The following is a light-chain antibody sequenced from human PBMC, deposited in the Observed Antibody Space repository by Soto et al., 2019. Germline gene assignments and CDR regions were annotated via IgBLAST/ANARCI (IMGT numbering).Light chain of an antibody. V-gene: IGKV1-39*01. CDR2: AAS. CDR3: QHSYNTPRT. Sequence: DIQMTQSPSSLSASVGDRVTITCRASQSISSSVDWYQQKPGKAPKLLIYAASSLQSGVPSRFSGSGSGTDFTLTSSSLQPEDFATYYCQHSYNTPRTFGQGTKVDIK. CDR1: QSISSS. J-gene: IGKJ1*01.